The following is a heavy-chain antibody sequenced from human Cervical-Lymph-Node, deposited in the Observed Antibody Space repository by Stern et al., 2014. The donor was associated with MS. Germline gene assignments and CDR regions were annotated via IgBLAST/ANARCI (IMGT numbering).Heavy chain of an antibody. J-gene: IGHJ4*02. Sequence: AQLVESGGGVVQPGRSLRLSCAASGFTFSNYGMHWVRQAPGKGLEWVAVILYDGSNKYYADSVKGRFTVARDNSKNTLYLQMNSLRADDTAIYYCAKDRGSSVAARYFDYWGQGTLVTVSS. D-gene: IGHD6-6*01. CDR2: ILYDGSNK. CDR3: AKDRGSSVAARYFDY. CDR1: GFTFSNYG. V-gene: IGHV3-30*18.